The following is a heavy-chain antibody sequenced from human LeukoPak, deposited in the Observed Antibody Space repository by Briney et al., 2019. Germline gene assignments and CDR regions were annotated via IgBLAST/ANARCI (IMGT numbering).Heavy chain of an antibody. CDR2: IYYSGST. CDR1: GGSISNYY. D-gene: IGHD6-6*01. J-gene: IGHJ3*02. Sequence: PSETLSLTCSVYGGSISNYYWSWIRQPPGKGLESIGYIYYSGSTDYNPSLKSRVTISVDTSKNQFSLMLTSVTAADSAVYYCARQSISSRRAFDIWGQGTMVTVSS. CDR3: ARQSISSRRAFDI. V-gene: IGHV4-59*08.